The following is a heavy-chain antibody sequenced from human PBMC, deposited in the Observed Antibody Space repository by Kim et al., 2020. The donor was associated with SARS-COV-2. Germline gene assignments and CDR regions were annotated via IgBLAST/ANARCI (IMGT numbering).Heavy chain of an antibody. CDR1: GYTFNSYP. Sequence: ASVKVSCKASGYTFNSYPIHWVRQPPGQSLEWMGWINTDNANTRYSRSFQGRVTITRDTPASTAYIYLSSLRSEDTAVYYCARDCGADCTGNRGGFYFDYWGQGTLVTVSS. J-gene: IGHJ4*02. V-gene: IGHV1-3*04. CDR2: INTDNANT. D-gene: IGHD2-8*02. CDR3: ARDCGADCTGNRGGFYFDY.